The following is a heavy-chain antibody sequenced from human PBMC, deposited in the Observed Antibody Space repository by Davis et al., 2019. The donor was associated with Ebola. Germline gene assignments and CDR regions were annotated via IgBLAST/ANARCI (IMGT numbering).Heavy chain of an antibody. J-gene: IGHJ5*02. D-gene: IGHD6-6*01. V-gene: IGHV1-8*01. Sequence: AASVKVSCKASVYTFTTYDINWVRQATGQGPEWMGWMNPNSGNTGYAQKFQGRVTMTRNTSIRTAYMELSSLRSEDTAVYYCAADYSGSHLYNWFDHWGQGTLVTVSS. CDR1: VYTFTTYD. CDR2: MNPNSGNT. CDR3: AADYSGSHLYNWFDH.